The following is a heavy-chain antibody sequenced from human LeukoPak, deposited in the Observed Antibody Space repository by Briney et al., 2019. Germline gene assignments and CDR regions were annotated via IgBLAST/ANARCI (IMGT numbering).Heavy chain of an antibody. CDR1: GFTFDDYA. Sequence: GGSLRLSCAASGFTFDDYAMHWVRQAPGKGLEWVSLISGDGGSTYYADSVKGRFTISRDNDKNSVYLQMNSLRAEDTAVYYCAREGGYCYGASCRFFDSWGQGTLLTVSS. CDR3: AREGGYCYGASCRFFDS. D-gene: IGHD2-15*01. V-gene: IGHV3-43*02. J-gene: IGHJ4*02. CDR2: ISGDGGST.